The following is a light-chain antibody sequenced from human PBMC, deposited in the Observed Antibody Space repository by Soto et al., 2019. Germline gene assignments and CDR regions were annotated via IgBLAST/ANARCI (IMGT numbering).Light chain of an antibody. CDR2: DVP. CDR3: HLYGSSPGT. Sequence: EIVMTQSPATLSVSPAERATLSCTASQSIHIRLAWYQQQPGQAPRLLIYDVPHRATGIPARFSGSGSGTDFTLTISRLETEDFAVYYCHLYGSSPGTFGQGAKVDI. J-gene: IGKJ1*01. CDR1: QSIHIR. V-gene: IGKV3-20*01.